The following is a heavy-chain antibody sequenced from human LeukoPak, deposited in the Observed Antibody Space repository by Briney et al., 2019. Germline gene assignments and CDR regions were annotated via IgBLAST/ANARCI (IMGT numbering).Heavy chain of an antibody. CDR3: ARGRWAVAGQTDLIFDYFGEY. D-gene: IGHD6-19*01. V-gene: IGHV1-2*02. CDR1: GYTFTGYY. J-gene: IGHJ4*02. CDR2: INPNSGGT. Sequence: GASVKVSCKASGYTFTGYYMHWVRQAPGQGLEWMGWINPNSGGTDYAQKFQGGVTMTRDTSISTAYMELSRLRSDDTAVYYCARGRWAVAGQTDLIFDYFGEYWGQGTLVTVSS.